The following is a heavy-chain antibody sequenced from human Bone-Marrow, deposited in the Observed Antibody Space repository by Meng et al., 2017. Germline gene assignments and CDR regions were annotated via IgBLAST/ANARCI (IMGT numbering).Heavy chain of an antibody. D-gene: IGHD6-13*01. CDR3: ARRIAAAGMGYFQH. CDR2: ISAYNGNT. Sequence: ASVKVSCKASGYTFTSYAMHWVRQAPGQGLEWMGWISAYNGNTNYAQKLQGRVTMTTDTSTSTAYMELRSLRSDDTAVYYCARRIAAAGMGYFQHWGQGTLVTVSS. J-gene: IGHJ1*01. V-gene: IGHV1-18*01. CDR1: GYTFTSYA.